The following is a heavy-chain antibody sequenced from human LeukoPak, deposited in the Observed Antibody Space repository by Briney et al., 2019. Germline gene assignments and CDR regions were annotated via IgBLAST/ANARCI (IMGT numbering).Heavy chain of an antibody. CDR2: IYTSGST. Sequence: SETLSLTCTVSGGSISSGSYYWSWIRQPAGKGMEWIGRIYTSGSTNYNPSLKSRVTISVDTSKNQFSLKLSSVTAADTAVYYCARGHAIFGVVMTELDFWGQGTLVTVSS. J-gene: IGHJ4*02. CDR1: GGSISSGSYY. V-gene: IGHV4-61*02. CDR3: ARGHAIFGVVMTELDF. D-gene: IGHD3-3*01.